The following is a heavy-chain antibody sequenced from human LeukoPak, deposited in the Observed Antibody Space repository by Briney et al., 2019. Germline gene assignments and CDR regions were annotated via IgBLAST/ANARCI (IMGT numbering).Heavy chain of an antibody. CDR3: AKDDVWGSYRPSFDY. D-gene: IGHD3-16*02. Sequence: GGSLRLSCAASGFTVSSSYMSWVRQAPGKGLEWVSVIYSGGSTYYADSVKGRFTISRDNSKNTLYLQMNSLRAEDTAVYYCAKDDVWGSYRPSFDYWGQGTLVTVSS. J-gene: IGHJ4*02. CDR2: IYSGGST. CDR1: GFTVSSSY. V-gene: IGHV3-53*01.